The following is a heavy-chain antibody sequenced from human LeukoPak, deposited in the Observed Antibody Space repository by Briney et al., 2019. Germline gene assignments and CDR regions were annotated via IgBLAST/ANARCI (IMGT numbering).Heavy chain of an antibody. CDR1: GGSISSFY. V-gene: IGHV4-59*01. CDR3: ARDGRWEVRPHAFDI. Sequence: SETLSLTCTVSGGSISSFYWSWIRPPPGEGLEWIGYIFYGGSTYYNPSLKSRVTISVDTSTNPYSLKLTSVTAADTAVYYCARDGRWEVRPHAFDIWGQGTMVTVSS. J-gene: IGHJ3*02. CDR2: IFYGGST. D-gene: IGHD1-26*01.